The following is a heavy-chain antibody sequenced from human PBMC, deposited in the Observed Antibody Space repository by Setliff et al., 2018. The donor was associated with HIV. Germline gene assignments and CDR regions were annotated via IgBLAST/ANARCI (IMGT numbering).Heavy chain of an antibody. D-gene: IGHD3-22*01. CDR1: GFTLSNTY. J-gene: IGHJ4*02. Sequence: GGSLRLSCAASGFTLSNTYMAWVRQAPGKRPEWVSTLYGSGDSYHADSVKGRFTLSRDTSKNTMYLQMNSLRREDTAVYYCARGDYYTNGGGYYFVYWGQGTLVTVSS. V-gene: IGHV3-66*03. CDR2: LYGSGDS. CDR3: ARGDYYTNGGGYYFVY.